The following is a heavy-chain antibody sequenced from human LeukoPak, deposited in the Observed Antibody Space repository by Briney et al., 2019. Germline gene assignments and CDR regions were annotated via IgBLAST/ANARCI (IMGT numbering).Heavy chain of an antibody. Sequence: GSSVKVSCKASGGTFSSYAISWVRQAPGQGLEWMGRIIPILGIANYAQKFQGRVTITADKSTSTAYMELSSLKSEDTAVYYCARGRQTYYFDYWGQGTLVTVSS. V-gene: IGHV1-69*04. J-gene: IGHJ4*02. CDR2: IIPILGIA. CDR1: GGTFSSYA. CDR3: ARGRQTYYFDY.